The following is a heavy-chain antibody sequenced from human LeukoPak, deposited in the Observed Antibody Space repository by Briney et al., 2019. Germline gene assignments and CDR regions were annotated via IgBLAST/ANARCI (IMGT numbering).Heavy chain of an antibody. V-gene: IGHV3-48*02. D-gene: IGHD1-26*01. Sequence: GGSLRLSCAASGFTLSSSAMNWVRQAPGKGLEWVSYISSSSSTIYYADSVKGRFTISRDNAKNSLYLQMNSLRDENTAVYYCARGGSYKNAFDIWGQGTMVTVSS. CDR2: ISSSSSTI. CDR3: ARGGSYKNAFDI. CDR1: GFTLSSSA. J-gene: IGHJ3*02.